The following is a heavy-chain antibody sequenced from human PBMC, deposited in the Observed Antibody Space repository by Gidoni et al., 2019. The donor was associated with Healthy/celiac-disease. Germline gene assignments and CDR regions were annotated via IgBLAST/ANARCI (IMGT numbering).Heavy chain of an antibody. CDR1: GGTFSSYA. CDR2: IIPIFGTA. Sequence: QVQLVQSGAEVKKPGSSVKVFCKASGGTFSSYAISWVRQAPGHGLEWMGGIIPIFGTANYAQKFQGRVTITADESTSTAYMELSSLRSEDTAVYYCARKDIVVVPAAGVYYYYGMDVWGQGTTVTVSS. V-gene: IGHV1-69*01. J-gene: IGHJ6*02. CDR3: ARKDIVVVPAAGVYYYYGMDV. D-gene: IGHD2-2*01.